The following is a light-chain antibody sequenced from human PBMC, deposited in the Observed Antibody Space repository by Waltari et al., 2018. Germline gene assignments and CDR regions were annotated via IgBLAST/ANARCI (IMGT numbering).Light chain of an antibody. CDR3: QQRYSWPPIT. CDR2: DAF. Sequence: EIVLTQSPATPSLSPGERATLSCRASQSVVSYLAWYQQKPGQAPRLLIYDAFNRATGTPARFSGSGSGTDFTLTISSLEPEDFAVYYCQQRYSWPPITFGQGTRLEIK. V-gene: IGKV3-11*01. CDR1: QSVVSY. J-gene: IGKJ5*01.